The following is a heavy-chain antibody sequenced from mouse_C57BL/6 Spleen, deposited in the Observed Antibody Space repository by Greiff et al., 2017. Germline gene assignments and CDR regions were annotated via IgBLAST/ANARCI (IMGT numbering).Heavy chain of an antibody. CDR2: ISYDGSN. CDR3: LGVVGYYAMDY. Sequence: EVQVVESGPGLVKPSQSLSLTCSVTGYSITSGDYWNWIRQFPGNKLEWMGYISYDGSNNYNPYLKNRISITRDTSKYQCSLKLNPVTTEYTATYYGLGVVGYYAMDYWGQGISVTVFS. V-gene: IGHV3-6*01. D-gene: IGHD1-1*01. J-gene: IGHJ4*01. CDR1: GYSITSGDY.